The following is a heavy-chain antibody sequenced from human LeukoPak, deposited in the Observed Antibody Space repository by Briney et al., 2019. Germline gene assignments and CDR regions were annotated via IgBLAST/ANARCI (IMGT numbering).Heavy chain of an antibody. D-gene: IGHD1-1*01. CDR2: IHYSGST. V-gene: IGHV4-59*01. CDR3: ARGGYGYSDY. CDR1: GGSISSYY. J-gene: IGHJ4*02. Sequence: PSETLSLTCNVSGGSISSYYWNWIRQPPGKGLEWIGYIHYSGSTNYCPSLKSRVTISVDTSKNQFSLKLSSVTAADTAVYYCARGGYGYSDYWGQGTLVTVSS.